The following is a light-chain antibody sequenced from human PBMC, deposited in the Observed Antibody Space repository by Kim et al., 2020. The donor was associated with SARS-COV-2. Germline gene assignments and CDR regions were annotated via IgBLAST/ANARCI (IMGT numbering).Light chain of an antibody. Sequence: VSPGERGPLPCRASQSDSSTLALYQQQPGQAPRLLIYGASTRATGIPARFSGSGSGTEFTLTISSLQSEEFAVYYCQQYNNWPPLTCGGGTKVEI. CDR1: QSDSST. CDR2: GAS. CDR3: QQYNNWPPLT. J-gene: IGKJ4*01. V-gene: IGKV3-15*01.